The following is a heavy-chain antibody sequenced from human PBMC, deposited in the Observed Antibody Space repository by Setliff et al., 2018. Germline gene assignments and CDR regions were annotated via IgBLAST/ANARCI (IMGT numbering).Heavy chain of an antibody. CDR1: GFTLTSYP. CDR2: INPDNGNT. J-gene: IGHJ4*02. Sequence: ASVKVSCKASGFTLTSYPIHWVRQAPGQRLEWMGWINPDNGNTNYAQKLQGRVTMTTDTSTSTAYMELRSLRSDDTAVYYCARDLVGYCSGGSCYDWDYWGQGALVTVSS. CDR3: ARDLVGYCSGGSCYDWDY. D-gene: IGHD2-15*01. V-gene: IGHV1-18*01.